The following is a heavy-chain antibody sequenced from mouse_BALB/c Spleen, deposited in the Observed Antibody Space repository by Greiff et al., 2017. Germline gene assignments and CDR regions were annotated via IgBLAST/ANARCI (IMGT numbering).Heavy chain of an antibody. V-gene: IGHV2-9-2*01. CDR2: IWTGGGT. CDR1: GFSLTSYD. CDR3: VTPNYDYDGTFAY. D-gene: IGHD2-4*01. Sequence: LVESGPGLVAPSQSLSITCTVSGFSLTSYDISWIRQPPGKGLEWLGVIWTGGGTNYNSAFMSRLSISKDNSKSQVFLKMNSLQTDDTAIYYCVTPNYDYDGTFAYWGQGTLVTVSA. J-gene: IGHJ3*01.